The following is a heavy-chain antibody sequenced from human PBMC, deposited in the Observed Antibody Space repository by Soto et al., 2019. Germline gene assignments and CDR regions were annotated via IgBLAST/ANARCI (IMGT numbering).Heavy chain of an antibody. CDR2: ISGDGGST. CDR1: GFTFDDYA. V-gene: IGHV3-43*02. CDR3: AKDRGEGKQQLVEYFQH. J-gene: IGHJ1*01. Sequence: GGSLRLSCAASGFTFDDYAMHWVRQAPGKGLEWVSLISGDGGSTYYADSVKGRFTISRDNSKNSLYLQMNSLRTEDTALYYCAKDRGEGKQQLVEYFQHWGQGTLVTVSS. D-gene: IGHD6-13*01.